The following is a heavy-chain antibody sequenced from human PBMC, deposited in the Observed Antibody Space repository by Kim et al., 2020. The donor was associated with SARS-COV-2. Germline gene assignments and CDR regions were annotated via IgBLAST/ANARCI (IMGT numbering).Heavy chain of an antibody. CDR3: ARTGDLYYGMDV. Sequence: GGSLRLSCAASGFTFSSYDMHWVRQATGKGLEWVSAIGTAGDTYYQGSVKCRFTISIENAKNNLYLQMNSLRAGDTAGYYCARTGDLYYGMDVWGPGTTVTVSS. D-gene: IGHD7-27*01. J-gene: IGHJ6*02. CDR2: IGTAGDT. V-gene: IGHV3-13*01. CDR1: GFTFSSYD.